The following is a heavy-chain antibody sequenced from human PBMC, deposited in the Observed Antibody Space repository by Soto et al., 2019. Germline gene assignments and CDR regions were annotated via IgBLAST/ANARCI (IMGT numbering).Heavy chain of an antibody. CDR2: ISCSGGST. D-gene: IGHD3-22*01. CDR1: GFTFSSYA. J-gene: IGHJ6*02. Sequence: GGSLRLSCAASGFTFSSYAMSWVRQAPGKGLEWVSAISCSGGSTYYADSVKGRFTISRDNSKNTLYLQMNSLRAEDTAVYYCAKDPSYYYDSTIRIRGRYYYGMDVWGQGTTVTVSS. CDR3: AKDPSYYYDSTIRIRGRYYYGMDV. V-gene: IGHV3-23*01.